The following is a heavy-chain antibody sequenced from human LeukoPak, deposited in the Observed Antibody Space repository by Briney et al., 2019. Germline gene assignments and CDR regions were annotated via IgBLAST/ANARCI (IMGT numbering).Heavy chain of an antibody. D-gene: IGHD3-22*01. CDR2: ISSSGSTI. J-gene: IGHJ4*02. Sequence: GGSLRLSCAASGFTFSDYYMSWIRQAPGKGLEWVSYISSSGSTIYYAESVKGRFTISRDNAKNSLYLQMNSLRAEDTAVYYCARAYYYDSSGYPDYWGQGTLVTVSS. V-gene: IGHV3-11*04. CDR1: GFTFSDYY. CDR3: ARAYYYDSSGYPDY.